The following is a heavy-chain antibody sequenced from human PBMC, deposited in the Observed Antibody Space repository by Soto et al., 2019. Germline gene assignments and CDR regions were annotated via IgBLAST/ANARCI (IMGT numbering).Heavy chain of an antibody. CDR2: INHSGST. CDR1: GGSFSGYY. J-gene: IGHJ6*02. CDR3: ARFTIFGFYYYYGMDV. V-gene: IGHV4-34*01. Sequence: SETLSLTCAVYGGSFSGYYWSWIRQPPGKGLEWIGEINHSGSTNYNPSLKSRVTISVDTSKNQFSLKLSSVTAADTAVYYCARFTIFGFYYYYGMDVWGQGTTVTVSS. D-gene: IGHD3-3*01.